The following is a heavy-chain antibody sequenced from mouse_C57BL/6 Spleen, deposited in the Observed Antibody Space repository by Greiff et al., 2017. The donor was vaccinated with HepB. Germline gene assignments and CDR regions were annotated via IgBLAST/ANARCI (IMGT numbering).Heavy chain of an antibody. D-gene: IGHD1-1*01. CDR2: ISDGGSYT. V-gene: IGHV5-4*01. Sequence: EVQLVESGGGLVKPGGSLKLSCAASGFTFSSYAMSWVRQTPEKRLEWVATISDGGSYTYYPDNVKGRFTISRDNAKNNLYLQMSHLKSEDTAMYYCAREGYYYYGSSYAMDDGGQGTSVTVSS. CDR3: AREGYYYYGSSYAMDD. CDR1: GFTFSSYA. J-gene: IGHJ4*01.